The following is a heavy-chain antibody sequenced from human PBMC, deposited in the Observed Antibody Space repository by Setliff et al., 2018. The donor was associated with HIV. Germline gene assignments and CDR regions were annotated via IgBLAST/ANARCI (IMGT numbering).Heavy chain of an antibody. CDR2: IFYSGTT. CDR3: ASVRTGYYRISDY. J-gene: IGHJ4*02. D-gene: IGHD3-9*01. Sequence: KPSETLSLTCTVSGDFFSSDYYWGWIRQSPGKGLEWIGYIFYSGTTNYNPSLKSRVTMSVDASKSQFSLILSSVTAADTAVYYCASVRTGYYRISDYWGQGSLVTVSS. CDR1: GDFFSSDYY. V-gene: IGHV4-61*01.